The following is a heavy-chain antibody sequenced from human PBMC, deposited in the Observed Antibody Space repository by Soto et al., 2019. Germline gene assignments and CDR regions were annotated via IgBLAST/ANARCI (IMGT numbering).Heavy chain of an antibody. J-gene: IGHJ6*02. CDR3: ARQAAGSIYYYYYYGMDV. CDR2: IYYSGST. D-gene: IGHD6-13*01. V-gene: IGHV4-39*01. CDR1: GGSIGSSSYY. Sequence: PSETLSLTCTVSGGSIGSSSYYWGWIRQPPGKGLEWIGSIYYSGSTYYNPSLKSRVTISVDTSKNQFSLKLSSVTAADTAVYYCARQAAGSIYYYYYYGMDVWGQGTTVTVSS.